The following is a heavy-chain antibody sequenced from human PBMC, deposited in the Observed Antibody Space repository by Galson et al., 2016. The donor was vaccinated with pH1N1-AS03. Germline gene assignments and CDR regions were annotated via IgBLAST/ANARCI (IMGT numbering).Heavy chain of an antibody. CDR2: ISPDGSIV. J-gene: IGHJ4*02. V-gene: IGHV3-74*01. Sequence: SLRLSCAASGFTFSATWIHWIRQGPGKGLVWVPRISPDGSIVGYADSVKRRFTVSRDNDKNTVYLQMNSLTADDTAVYYCTRDFDAPHGKWGQGTLVTVSS. D-gene: IGHD3-9*01. CDR1: GFTFSATW. CDR3: TRDFDAPHGK.